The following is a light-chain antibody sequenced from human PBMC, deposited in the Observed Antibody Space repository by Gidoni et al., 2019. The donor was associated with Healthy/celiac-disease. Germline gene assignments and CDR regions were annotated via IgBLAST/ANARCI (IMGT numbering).Light chain of an antibody. CDR2: ATS. J-gene: IGKJ4*01. V-gene: IGKV1-12*01. CDR3: QQATTFPLT. CDR1: QDISSW. Sequence: IQMPQSPSSVSASVGDRVTITCRASQDISSWLAWYQQKPGKAPNLLIYATSILQRGVPSRFSGSKSGTDFTLTISSLQPEDFATYYCQQATTFPLTFGGGTKVEIK.